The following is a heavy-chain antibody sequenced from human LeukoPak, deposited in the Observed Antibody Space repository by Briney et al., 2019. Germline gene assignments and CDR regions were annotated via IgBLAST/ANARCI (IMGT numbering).Heavy chain of an antibody. CDR2: IYHSGRT. Sequence: PSETLSLTCTVSGYSISSGYYWGWIRQPPGKGLEWIGSIYHSGRTFYNPSLKSRVTISVDTSKNQFSLKLTSVTAADTAVYYCARAGYGDSDFDYWGQGTLVTVSS. CDR1: GYSISSGYY. V-gene: IGHV4-38-2*02. CDR3: ARAGYGDSDFDY. D-gene: IGHD4-17*01. J-gene: IGHJ4*02.